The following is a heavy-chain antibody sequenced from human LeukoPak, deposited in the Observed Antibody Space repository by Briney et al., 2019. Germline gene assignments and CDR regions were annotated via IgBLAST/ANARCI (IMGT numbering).Heavy chain of an antibody. Sequence: SETLSLTCAVYGGSFSGYYWSWIRQPPGKGLEWIGEINHSGSTNYNPSLKSRVTISVDTSKNQFSLKLSSVTAANTAVYYCAREARQIWSGYCDFDYWGQGTLVTVSS. J-gene: IGHJ4*02. CDR2: INHSGST. V-gene: IGHV4-34*01. D-gene: IGHD3-3*01. CDR3: AREARQIWSGYCDFDY. CDR1: GGSFSGYY.